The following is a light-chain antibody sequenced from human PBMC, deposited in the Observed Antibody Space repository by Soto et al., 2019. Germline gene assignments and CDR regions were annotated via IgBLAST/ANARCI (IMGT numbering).Light chain of an antibody. CDR2: NTY. V-gene: IGLV1-44*01. CDR1: SSNIGSNT. Sequence: QSVLTQPPSSSGTPGQSVTISCSGSSSNIGSNTVNWYQHLPGTAPKLLIYNTYRRPSGVPDRFSASKSGTSASLAISGLQPEDEADYYCAAWDDSLNHGVFGGGTKVTVL. CDR3: AAWDDSLNHGV. J-gene: IGLJ2*01.